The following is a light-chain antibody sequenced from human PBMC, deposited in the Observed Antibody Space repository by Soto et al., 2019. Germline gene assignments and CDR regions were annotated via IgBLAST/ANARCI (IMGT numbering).Light chain of an antibody. V-gene: IGLV2-14*01. CDR2: DVS. Sequence: QSALTQPASVSGSPGQSITISCTGTSSDVGGYNYVSWYQQHPGKAPKLMIYDVSNRPSGVSNRFSGSKSGNTASLTISGLQAEHEADYYCSSYTSSSTLVVFGGGTKLTV. CDR1: SSDVGGYNY. J-gene: IGLJ2*01. CDR3: SSYTSSSTLVV.